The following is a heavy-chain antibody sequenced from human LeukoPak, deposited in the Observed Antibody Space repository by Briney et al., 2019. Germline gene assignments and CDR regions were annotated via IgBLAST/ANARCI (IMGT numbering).Heavy chain of an antibody. Sequence: SENLSLTCAVYGGSFSGYYWSWIRQPPGKGLEWIGEINHSGSTNYNPSLKSRVTISVDTSKNQFSLKLSSVTAADTAVYYCARVRRVTGSIFDYWGQGTLVTVSS. CDR3: ARVRRVTGSIFDY. D-gene: IGHD5-18*01. J-gene: IGHJ4*02. CDR1: GGSFSGYY. CDR2: INHSGST. V-gene: IGHV4-34*01.